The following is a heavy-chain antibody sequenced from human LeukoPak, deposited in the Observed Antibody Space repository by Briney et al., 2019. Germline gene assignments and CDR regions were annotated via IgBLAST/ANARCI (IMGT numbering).Heavy chain of an antibody. D-gene: IGHD3-22*01. J-gene: IGHJ4*02. CDR3: ARVYDYYDSSGYYYDY. CDR1: GGTFSSYA. V-gene: IGHV1-69*05. CDR2: IIPIFGTA. Sequence: SVKVSCKASGGTFSSYAISWVRQAPGQGLEWMGRIIPIFGTANYAQKFQCRVTITTDESTSTAYMELSSLRSEDTAVYYCARVYDYYDSSGYYYDYWGQGTLVTVSS.